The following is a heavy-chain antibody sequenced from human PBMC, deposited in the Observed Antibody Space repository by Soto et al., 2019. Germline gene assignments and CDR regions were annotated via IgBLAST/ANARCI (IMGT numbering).Heavy chain of an antibody. CDR2: IIPMLTVT. V-gene: IGHV1-69*02. Sequence: QVHLIQSGAEVKKPGSSVKVSCKAAGGTFNTYTLIWVRQAPGHGLEWMGRIIPMLTVTNSAQKFQGRLTLTADKSTGTAVMELTSLRYDDTAVYYCSIGSWSAETFDVWGQWTMVTVSS. CDR3: SIGSWSAETFDV. D-gene: IGHD2-2*01. J-gene: IGHJ3*01. CDR1: GGTFNTYT.